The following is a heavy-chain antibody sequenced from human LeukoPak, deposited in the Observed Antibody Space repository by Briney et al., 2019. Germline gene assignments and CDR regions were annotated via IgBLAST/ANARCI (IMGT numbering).Heavy chain of an antibody. J-gene: IGHJ2*01. CDR3: ARAVRYDFWSAYPKRHWVFDL. Sequence: PGGSLRLSCAASGFNFNRYWMTWVRQTPGRGLEWLANIKEDGSEENYVDSVKGRFTISRDNAENSLYLQLNSLRAEDTAFYFCARAVRYDFWSAYPKRHWVFDLWGRGTLVPVSS. CDR1: GFNFNRYW. V-gene: IGHV3-7*01. D-gene: IGHD3/OR15-3a*01. CDR2: IKEDGSEE.